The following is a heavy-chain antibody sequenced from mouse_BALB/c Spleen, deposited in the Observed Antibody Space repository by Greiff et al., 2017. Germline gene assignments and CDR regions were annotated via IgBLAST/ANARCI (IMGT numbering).Heavy chain of an antibody. Sequence: VQLVESGPELVRPGVSVKISCKGSGYTFTDYAMHWVKQSHAKSLEWIGVISTYYGNTNYNQKFKGKATMTVDKSSSTAYMELARLTSEDSAIYYCAREGLGWFAYWGQGTLVTVSA. CDR1: GYTFTDYA. V-gene: IGHV1-67*01. J-gene: IGHJ3*01. CDR2: ISTYYGNT. CDR3: AREGLGWFAY. D-gene: IGHD4-1*01.